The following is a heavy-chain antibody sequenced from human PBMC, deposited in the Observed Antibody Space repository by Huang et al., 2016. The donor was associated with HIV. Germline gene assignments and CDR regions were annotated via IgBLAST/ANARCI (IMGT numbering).Heavy chain of an antibody. Sequence: VMYSGGTTYFADSVKGRFTFSRENSKNTVYLQMNSLRADDTAVYYCARGGNTVGYFDNWGQGTLVTVSS. J-gene: IGHJ4*02. D-gene: IGHD1-26*01. V-gene: IGHV3-53*01. CDR3: ARGGNTVGYFDN. CDR2: MYSGGTT.